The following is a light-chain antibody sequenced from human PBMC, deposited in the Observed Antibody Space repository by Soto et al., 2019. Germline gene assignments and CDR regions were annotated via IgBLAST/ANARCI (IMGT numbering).Light chain of an antibody. CDR3: QQRSNWPVT. V-gene: IGKV3-11*01. Sequence: EIVLTQSPATQSLSPGERATLSCRASQSVRTYLAWYQQKPGQAPRLLIYDASNRAAGIPARFSGSGSGTDFTLTISSLEPEDFAVYYCQQRSNWPVTFGQGTKV. CDR1: QSVRTY. CDR2: DAS. J-gene: IGKJ1*01.